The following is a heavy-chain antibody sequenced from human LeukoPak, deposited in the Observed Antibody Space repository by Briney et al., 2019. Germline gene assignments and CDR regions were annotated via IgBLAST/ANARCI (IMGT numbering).Heavy chain of an antibody. CDR3: AKDAQRGFDYSNSLEN. J-gene: IGHJ4*02. D-gene: IGHD4-11*01. CDR2: SWSDKSNR. Sequence: GGSLRVSCAASGFIFNHHAMHWVRQAPGKGLEGVAVSWSDKSNRFYADSVRGRFNISRDDSRKTVYLQMERMAAEDTAIYYCAKDAQRGFDYSNSLENWGQGALVTVAS. CDR1: GFIFNHHA. V-gene: IGHV3-33*06.